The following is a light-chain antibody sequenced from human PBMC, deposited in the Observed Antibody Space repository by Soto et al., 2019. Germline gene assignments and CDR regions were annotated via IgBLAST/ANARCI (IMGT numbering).Light chain of an antibody. CDR2: DAS. J-gene: IGKJ4*01. V-gene: IGKV1-33*01. Sequence: DIQMTQSPSSLSASIGDRVTITVQASQDISNYLNWYQQRPGKAPKLLIYDASSLDRGIPSRFSGSGSGTDFTFTVSSLQPEDVATYFCQQYDNVPLTFGGGTKVDIK. CDR1: QDISNY. CDR3: QQYDNVPLT.